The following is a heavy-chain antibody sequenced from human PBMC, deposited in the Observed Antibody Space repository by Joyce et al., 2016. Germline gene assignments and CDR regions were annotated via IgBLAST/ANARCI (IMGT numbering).Heavy chain of an antibody. CDR2: ISHDGNDE. D-gene: IGHD5-24*01. CDR3: AKTRDGFTDGPCDD. Sequence: QVHLVESGGGVVQPGRSLRLSCAASGFTFNTYAIHWVRQTPGKGLEWVAIISHDGNDEYYTEAVKGRFTSSRDNSRNTGYLLMNSLRPEDTGLYYCAKTRDGFTDGPCDDWGQGTLVTVSS. CDR1: GFTFNTYA. V-gene: IGHV3-30*04. J-gene: IGHJ4*02.